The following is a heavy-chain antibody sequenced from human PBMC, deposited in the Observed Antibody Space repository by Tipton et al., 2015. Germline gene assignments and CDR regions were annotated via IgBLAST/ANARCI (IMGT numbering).Heavy chain of an antibody. CDR2: IYDDGST. CDR3: ARDGGVKTTANVVRGIVVGHSCYYGVDV. J-gene: IGHJ6*02. V-gene: IGHV4-59*01. D-gene: IGHD3-10*01. Sequence: TLSLTCTVSGGSISRYYWSWIRQPPGKKLEWIGFIYDDGSTNYNPSLKSRITISIDWSKNQFSLRLTSVTAADTAVYYCARDGGVKTTANVVRGIVVGHSCYYGVDVWGQGTTVTVSS. CDR1: GGSISRYY.